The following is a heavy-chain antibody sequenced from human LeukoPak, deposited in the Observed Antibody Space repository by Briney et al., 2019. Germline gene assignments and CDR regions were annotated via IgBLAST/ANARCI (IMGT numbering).Heavy chain of an antibody. CDR1: GFTFSSYG. J-gene: IGHJ4*02. D-gene: IGHD6-6*01. CDR2: ISYDGSNK. V-gene: IGHV3-30*03. Sequence: PGGSLRLSCAAPGFTFSSYGMHWVRQAPGKGLEWVAVISYDGSNKYYADSVKGRFTISRDNSKNTLYLQMNSLRAEDTAVYYCARDREKQLVFLFDYWGQGTLVTVSS. CDR3: ARDREKQLVFLFDY.